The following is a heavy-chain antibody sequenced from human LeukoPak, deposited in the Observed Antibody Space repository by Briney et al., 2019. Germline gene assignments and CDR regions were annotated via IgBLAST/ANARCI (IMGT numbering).Heavy chain of an antibody. D-gene: IGHD2-15*01. V-gene: IGHV1-24*01. Sequence: GASVKVSCKVSGYTLTELFMHWVRQAPGKGLEWMGGFDPEDGETIYAQKFQGRVTMTEDTSTDTAYMELSSLRSEDTAVYYCATGGYCSGGSCYYFDYWGQGTLVTVSS. CDR2: FDPEDGET. J-gene: IGHJ4*02. CDR3: ATGGYCSGGSCYYFDY. CDR1: GYTLTELF.